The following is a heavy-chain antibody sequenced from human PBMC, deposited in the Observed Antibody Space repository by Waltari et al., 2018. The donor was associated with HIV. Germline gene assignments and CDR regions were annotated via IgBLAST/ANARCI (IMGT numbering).Heavy chain of an antibody. Sequence: QVQVQESGPGLVKPSGTLSLTCAVSGVSISSTNWWSWVRQPPGKGLEWIGEISQSGDTNYNPSLKRRVAISVDKSKTQFSLILSSVTAADTAVYYCARVAARTSYYFYYMDVWGRGTTVTVSS. CDR1: GVSISSTNW. J-gene: IGHJ6*03. CDR3: ARVAARTSYYFYYMDV. V-gene: IGHV4-4*02. CDR2: ISQSGDT. D-gene: IGHD6-6*01.